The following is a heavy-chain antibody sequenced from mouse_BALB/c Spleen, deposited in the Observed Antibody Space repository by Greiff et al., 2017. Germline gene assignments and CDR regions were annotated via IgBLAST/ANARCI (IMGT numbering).Heavy chain of an antibody. CDR2: IWAGGST. J-gene: IGHJ3*01. Sequence: QVQLKESGPGLVAPSQSLSITCTVSGFSLTSYGVHWVRQPPGKGLEWLGVIWAGGSTNYNSALMSRLSISKDNSKSQVFLKMNSLQTDDSAMYYCARGVYYYGSSPPLAYWGQGALVTVSA. D-gene: IGHD1-1*01. V-gene: IGHV2-9*02. CDR3: ARGVYYYGSSPPLAY. CDR1: GFSLTSYG.